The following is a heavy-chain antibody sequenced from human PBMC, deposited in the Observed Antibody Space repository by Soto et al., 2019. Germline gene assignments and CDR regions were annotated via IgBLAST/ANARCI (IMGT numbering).Heavy chain of an antibody. V-gene: IGHV4-4*02. CDR2: IYHSGST. CDR1: SGSISSSNW. D-gene: IGHD2-2*01. Sequence: SETLSLTCAVSSGSISSSNWWSWVRQPPGKGLEWIGEIYHSGSTNYNPSLKSRVTISVDKSKNQFSLKLSSVTAADTAVYYCARWAYCSSTSCYAFDSWGQGTQVTVSS. CDR3: ARWAYCSSTSCYAFDS. J-gene: IGHJ4*02.